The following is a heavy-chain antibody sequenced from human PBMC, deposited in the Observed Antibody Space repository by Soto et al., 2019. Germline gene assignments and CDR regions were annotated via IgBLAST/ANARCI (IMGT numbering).Heavy chain of an antibody. D-gene: IGHD3-16*01. V-gene: IGHV1-18*01. CDR1: GYTFTSYG. CDR3: AGDWFGLDY. J-gene: IGHJ4*02. Sequence: GASVKVSCKASGYTFTSYGISCVRQAPGQGLEWIGWISAYNGNTNYAQKLQGRVTMTTDTSTSTAYMELRSLRSDDKAVYYCAGDWFGLDYWGQGTLVTVSS. CDR2: ISAYNGNT.